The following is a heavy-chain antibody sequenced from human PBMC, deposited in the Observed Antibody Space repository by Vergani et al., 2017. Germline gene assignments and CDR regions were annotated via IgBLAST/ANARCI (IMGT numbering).Heavy chain of an antibody. D-gene: IGHD2-2*01. V-gene: IGHV3-20*04. Sequence: EVQLVESGGGVVRPGGSLRLSCAASGLTFDDYGMSWVRQAPGKGLEWVSGINWHGGSTGYADSVKGRFTISRDNAKNSLYLQINSLRAEDTALYYCGMYCNSPTCGTHPRVQNYGMDVWGQGTTVTVSS. CDR2: INWHGGST. CDR3: GMYCNSPTCGTHPRVQNYGMDV. CDR1: GLTFDDYG. J-gene: IGHJ6*02.